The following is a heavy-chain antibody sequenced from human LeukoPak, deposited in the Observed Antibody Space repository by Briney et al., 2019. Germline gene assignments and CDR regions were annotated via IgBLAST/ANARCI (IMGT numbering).Heavy chain of an antibody. V-gene: IGHV3-21*01. D-gene: IGHD4-17*01. Sequence: GGSLRLSCAASGFTFSSYSMNWVRQAPGKGLEWVSSISSSSSYIYYADSVKGRFTISRDNAKNSLYLQMNSPRAEDTAVYYCARVKGAYGDSPFDYWGQGTLVTVSS. CDR1: GFTFSSYS. CDR3: ARVKGAYGDSPFDY. CDR2: ISSSSSYI. J-gene: IGHJ4*02.